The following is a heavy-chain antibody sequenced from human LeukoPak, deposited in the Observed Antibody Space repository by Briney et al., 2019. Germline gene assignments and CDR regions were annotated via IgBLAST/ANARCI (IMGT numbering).Heavy chain of an antibody. D-gene: IGHD3-10*01. V-gene: IGHV4-4*02. J-gene: IGHJ4*02. CDR2: IYHSGST. Sequence: SGTLSLTCAVSGGSISSSNWWSWVRQPPGKGLEWIGEIYHSGSTNYNPSLKSRVTISVDKSKNQFSLKLSSVTAADTAVYYCARSYYYGSGSYYRWGQGTLVTVSS. CDR1: GGSISSSNW. CDR3: ARSYYYGSGSYYR.